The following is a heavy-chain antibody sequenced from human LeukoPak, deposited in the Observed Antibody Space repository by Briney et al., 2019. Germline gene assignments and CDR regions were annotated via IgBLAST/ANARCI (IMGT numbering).Heavy chain of an antibody. J-gene: IGHJ3*02. D-gene: IGHD6-19*01. CDR1: GFTFSTYW. CDR2: IKTDGSST. CDR3: AKDGRGIAVAGHDAFDI. Sequence: PGGSLRLSCAASGFTFSTYWMHWVRQAPGKGLVWVSHIKTDGSSTTYADSVKGRFTISRDNSKNTLYLQMNSLRAEDTAVYYCAKDGRGIAVAGHDAFDIWGQGTMVTVSS. V-gene: IGHV3-74*01.